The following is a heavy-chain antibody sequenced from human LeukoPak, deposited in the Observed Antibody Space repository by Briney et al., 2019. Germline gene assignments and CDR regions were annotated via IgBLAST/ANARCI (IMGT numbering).Heavy chain of an antibody. Sequence: TLSLTCTVSGGSISTYYWNWIRQPPGKALEWLAFIYWDDDKRYSPSLKRRLTITKDTSKNQVVLTMTNMDPVDTATYYCAHRDTVMVTGYFDYWGQGTLVTVSS. J-gene: IGHJ4*02. D-gene: IGHD5-18*01. CDR2: IYWDDDK. V-gene: IGHV2-5*08. CDR1: GGSISTYYW. CDR3: AHRDTVMVTGYFDY.